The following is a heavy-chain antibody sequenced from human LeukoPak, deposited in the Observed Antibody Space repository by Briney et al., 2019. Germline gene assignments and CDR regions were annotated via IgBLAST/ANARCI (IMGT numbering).Heavy chain of an antibody. CDR2: INHSGST. V-gene: IGHV4-34*09. J-gene: IGHJ5*02. CDR1: GGSFSGYY. D-gene: IGHD3-10*01. Sequence: SETLSLTCAVYGGSFSGYYWSWIRQPPGKGLEWIGEINHSGSTNYNPSLKSRVTISVDTSKNQFSLKLSSVTAADTAVYYCARGGRYYCGNWFDPWGQGTLVTVSS. CDR3: ARGGRYYCGNWFDP.